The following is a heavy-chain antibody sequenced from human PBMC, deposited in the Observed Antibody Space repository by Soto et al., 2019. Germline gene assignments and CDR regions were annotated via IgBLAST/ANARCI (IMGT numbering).Heavy chain of an antibody. D-gene: IGHD1-1*01. CDR2: IKQDGSEK. V-gene: IGHV3-7*01. CDR1: GFTFSSYW. J-gene: IGHJ4*02. Sequence: GGSLRLSCAASGFTFSSYWMSWVRQAPGKGLEWVANIKQDGSEKYYVGSVKGRFTISRDNAKNSLYLQMNSLRAEDTAVYYCASDGHLWGTGYYFAYRGQATLVTVSS. CDR3: ASDGHLWGTGYYFAY.